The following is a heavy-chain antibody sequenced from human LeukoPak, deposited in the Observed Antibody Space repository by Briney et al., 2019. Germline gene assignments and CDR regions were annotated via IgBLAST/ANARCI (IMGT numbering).Heavy chain of an antibody. CDR3: ARESAIASLRPYYFDY. CDR2: ISSSGSTI. CDR1: GFTFSDYY. Sequence: PGESLRLSCAASGFTFSDYYMSWIRPPPGKGLEWISYISSSGSTIDYADSVKGRFTISRDNARNSLYLQMNSLRAEDTAVYYCARESAIASLRPYYFDYWGQGTLVTVSS. V-gene: IGHV3-11*04. J-gene: IGHJ4*02. D-gene: IGHD6-6*01.